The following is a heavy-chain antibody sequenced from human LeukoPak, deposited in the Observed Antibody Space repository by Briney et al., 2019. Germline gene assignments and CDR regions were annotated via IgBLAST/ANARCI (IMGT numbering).Heavy chain of an antibody. CDR3: ARGDIAAAGTGGFNI. CDR2: ISYDGRNK. J-gene: IGHJ3*02. CDR1: GFIFSRYA. Sequence: GGSLRLSCAASGFIFSRYAMYWVRQAPGKGLEWVAVISYDGRNKYYADSVKGRFTILRDNSKNTLHLQMNSLRAEDTAVYYCARGDIAAAGTGGFNIWGQGTMVTVSS. V-gene: IGHV3-30*04. D-gene: IGHD6-13*01.